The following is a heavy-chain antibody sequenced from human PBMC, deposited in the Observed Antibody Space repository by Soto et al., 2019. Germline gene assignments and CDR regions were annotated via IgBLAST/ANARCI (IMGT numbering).Heavy chain of an antibody. V-gene: IGHV4-39*01. CDR3: ASIAAPGTTHFDF. J-gene: IGHJ4*02. CDR1: GGSLGSSSYY. Sequence: KASETLSLTCTVSGGSLGSSSYYWGWIRQSPGKGLEWIGNIYYSGNTFYNPSLKSRVTISVDTSKNQIYLHLSAVTAADTAIFYCASIAAPGTTHFDFWGQGTLVTVSS. CDR2: IYYSGNT. D-gene: IGHD6-13*01.